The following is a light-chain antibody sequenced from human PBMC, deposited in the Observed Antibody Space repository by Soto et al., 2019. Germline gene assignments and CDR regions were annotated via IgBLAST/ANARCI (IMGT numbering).Light chain of an antibody. Sequence: IVLTQSPVTLSLSPGERSTLSCSSRHILTSSYLAWYQQKPGQAPRLLIYGASSRATGIPDRFSGSGSGTDFTLTISRLEPEDFAVYYCQQNGSSPPKFGQGTKVDIK. CDR1: HILTSSY. V-gene: IGKV3-20*01. J-gene: IGKJ1*01. CDR2: GAS. CDR3: QQNGSSPPK.